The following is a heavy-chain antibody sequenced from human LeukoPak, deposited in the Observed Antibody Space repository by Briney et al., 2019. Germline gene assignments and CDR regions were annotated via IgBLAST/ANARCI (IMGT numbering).Heavy chain of an antibody. D-gene: IGHD2-2*01. Sequence: GGSLRLSCTASGFTFSNYWMSWVRQASGKGLEWVANIKQDGSEKYYVDSVKGRFTISRDNARNSLYLQMNGLRAEDTAVYYCARDRYCSTPWGQGTLVTVSS. CDR1: GFTFSNYW. V-gene: IGHV3-7*03. CDR2: IKQDGSEK. CDR3: ARDRYCSTP. J-gene: IGHJ5*02.